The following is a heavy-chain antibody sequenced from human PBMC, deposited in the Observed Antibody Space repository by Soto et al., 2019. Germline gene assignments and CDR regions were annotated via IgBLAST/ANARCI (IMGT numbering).Heavy chain of an antibody. D-gene: IGHD7-27*01. Sequence: EVQLVQSGAEVKKPGESLRISCKGSGYSFTSYWINWVRQMPGKGLEWMGRIDPSDSSSNYSPSFQGHVTTSADKSISTAYLQWSSLKASDTAKYCCVSGLGKDIDYWGQGTLVTVSS. CDR2: IDPSDSSS. CDR3: VSGLGKDIDY. J-gene: IGHJ4*02. V-gene: IGHV5-10-1*03. CDR1: GYSFTSYW.